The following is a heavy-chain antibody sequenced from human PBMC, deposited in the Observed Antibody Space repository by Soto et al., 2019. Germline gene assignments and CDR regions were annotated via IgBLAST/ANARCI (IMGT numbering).Heavy chain of an antibody. V-gene: IGHV1-18*01. CDR2: ISGYNGNT. J-gene: IGHJ6*02. CDR3: AREGPAPYYYYGMDV. Sequence: QVQLVQSGGEGKKPGASVKVSCKTSGYSFTTYGISWVRQAPGQGLEWMGWISGYNGNTNYAQKFQGRVTMTTDTSTSTAYMELRSLRSDDTAVYYCAREGPAPYYYYGMDVWGQGRTVAVSS. CDR1: GYSFTTYG.